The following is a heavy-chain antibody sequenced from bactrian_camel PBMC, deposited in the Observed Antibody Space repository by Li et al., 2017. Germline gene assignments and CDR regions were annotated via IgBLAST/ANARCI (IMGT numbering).Heavy chain of an antibody. D-gene: IGHD5*01. J-gene: IGHJ4*01. V-gene: IGHV3S42*01. Sequence: VQLVESGGGLVQPGGSLRLSCAASGFTFSSYAMSWVRQAPGKGLEWVSAISRSVRTTYADSVKGRFNISRDNAKNTLYLQMNSLKTEDTAVYYCAACYGAGKYTHWGQGTQVTVS. CDR3: AACYGAGKYTH. CDR2: ISRSVRT. CDR1: GFTFSSYA.